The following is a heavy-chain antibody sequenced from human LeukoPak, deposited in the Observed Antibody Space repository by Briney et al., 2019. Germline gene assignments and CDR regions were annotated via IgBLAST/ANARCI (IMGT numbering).Heavy chain of an antibody. J-gene: IGHJ4*02. D-gene: IGHD3-22*01. CDR3: ARALRYYYDSSGYPGD. CDR2: ISYDGSNK. V-gene: IGHV3-30-3*01. Sequence: GGSLRLSCAASGFTFSSYAMHWVRQAPGKGLEWVAVISYDGSNKYYADSVKGRFTISRDNSKNTLYLQMNSLRAEDTAVYYCARALRYYYDSSGYPGDWGQGTLVTVSS. CDR1: GFTFSSYA.